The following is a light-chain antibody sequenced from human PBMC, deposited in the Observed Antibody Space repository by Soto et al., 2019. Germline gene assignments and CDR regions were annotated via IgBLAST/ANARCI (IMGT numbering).Light chain of an antibody. V-gene: IGLV4-69*01. CDR3: QTWGTGIHV. CDR2: LNSDGSH. Sequence: QLVLTQSPSASASLGASVKVTCTLSSGHSNYAIAWHQQQPEKGPRYLMKLNSDGSHNKGDGIPDRFSGSSSGAERYLTISSLQYDDEADYYCQTWGTGIHVFGTGTKLTVL. J-gene: IGLJ1*01. CDR1: SGHSNYA.